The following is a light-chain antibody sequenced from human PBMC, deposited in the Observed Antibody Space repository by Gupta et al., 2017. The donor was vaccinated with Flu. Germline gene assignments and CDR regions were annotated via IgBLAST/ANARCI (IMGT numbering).Light chain of an antibody. CDR3: QQHNV. CDR2: GAS. CDR1: QSVNTN. Sequence: SVSQGERSTLACSVSQSVNTNVPWYQQRPDQGPRLLIYGASSRATGIPARFSGSESGTEFTLTISSLQSEDIAIYYCQQHNVFGGGTKVEIK. J-gene: IGKJ4*01. V-gene: IGKV3-15*01.